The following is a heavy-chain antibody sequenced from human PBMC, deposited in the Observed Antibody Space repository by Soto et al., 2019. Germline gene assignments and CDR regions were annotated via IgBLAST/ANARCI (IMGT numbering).Heavy chain of an antibody. V-gene: IGHV4-30-4*01. J-gene: IGHJ6*02. CDR3: VRDVPPAAITAYYSGLEV. D-gene: IGHD2-2*02. CDR1: GGFIDSGAYY. Sequence: SETLSLTCTVSGGFIDSGAYYLSWIRQPPGKGLEWIGYIYYDGNSYYNPSLKSRITISVDTSKNQFSLKLRSVTAADSAVYYCVRDVPPAAITAYYSGLEVWGQGTPVTLSS. CDR2: IYYDGNS.